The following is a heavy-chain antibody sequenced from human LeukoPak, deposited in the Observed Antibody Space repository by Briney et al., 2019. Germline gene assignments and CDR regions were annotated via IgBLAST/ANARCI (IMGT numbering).Heavy chain of an antibody. D-gene: IGHD6-6*01. CDR1: GFTFSSYG. CDR2: IWYDGSNK. J-gene: IGHJ6*02. CDR3: ARDAYSSSDNYYYYGMDV. Sequence: GGSLRLSCAASGFTFSSYGMHWVRQAPGEGLEWVAIIWYDGSNKYYVDSVKGRFTISRDNSKSTLSLQMNSLRAEDTAVYYCARDAYSSSDNYYYYGMDVWGQGTTVTVSS. V-gene: IGHV3-33*01.